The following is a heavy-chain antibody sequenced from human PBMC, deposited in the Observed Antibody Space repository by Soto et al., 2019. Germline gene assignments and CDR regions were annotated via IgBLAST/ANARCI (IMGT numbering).Heavy chain of an antibody. V-gene: IGHV1-69*01. J-gene: IGHJ5*02. D-gene: IGHD1-26*01. CDR3: ARVDGGSYYGWFDP. CDR2: IIPIFGTA. CDR1: GGSFSSYS. Sequence: SVKVSCKASGGSFSSYSISWVRQAPGQGLEWMGGIIPIFGTANYAQKFQGRVTITADESTSTAYMELSSLRSEDTAVYYCARVDGGSYYGWFDPWGQGTLVTVSS.